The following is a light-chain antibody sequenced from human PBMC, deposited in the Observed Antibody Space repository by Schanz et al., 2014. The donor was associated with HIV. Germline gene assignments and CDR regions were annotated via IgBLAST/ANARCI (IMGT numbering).Light chain of an antibody. Sequence: DIQLSQSPSFLSASVGDRVTVTCRASQDISTYLAWYQQKPGKAPNLLIYAASTLHTGVPLRFSGSGSGTDFTLTINGLQPDDFATYYCQQSYTTPPGTFGQGTKLEIK. J-gene: IGKJ2*01. CDR3: QQSYTTPPGT. CDR1: QDISTY. V-gene: IGKV1-9*01. CDR2: AAS.